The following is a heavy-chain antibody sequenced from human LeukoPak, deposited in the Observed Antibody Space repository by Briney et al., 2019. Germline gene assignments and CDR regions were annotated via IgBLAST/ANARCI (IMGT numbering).Heavy chain of an antibody. J-gene: IGHJ4*02. CDR2: IRYDGNNK. D-gene: IGHD3-10*01. CDR3: AKDSPPFLPYGSGLIDY. Sequence: PGGSLRLSCAASGFTFSSYGMHWVRQAPGKGLEWVAFIRYDGNNKYYADSVKGRFTISRDNSKNTLYLQMNSLRAEDTAVYYCAKDSPPFLPYGSGLIDYWGQGTLVTVSS. CDR1: GFTFSSYG. V-gene: IGHV3-30*02.